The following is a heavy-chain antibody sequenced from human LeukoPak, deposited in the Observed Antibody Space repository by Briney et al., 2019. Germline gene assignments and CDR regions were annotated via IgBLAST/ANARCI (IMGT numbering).Heavy chain of an antibody. CDR1: GGSISSYY. V-gene: IGHV4-59*08. CDR3: ARQKSGYSYGYDYCYYGMDV. D-gene: IGHD5-18*01. J-gene: IGHJ6*02. CDR2: IYYSGST. Sequence: SETLSLTCTVSGGSISSYYWSWIRQPPGKGLEWIGYIYYSGSTNYNPSLKSRVTISVDTSKNQFSLKLSSVTAADTAVYYCARQKSGYSYGYDYCYYGMDVWGQGTTVTVSS.